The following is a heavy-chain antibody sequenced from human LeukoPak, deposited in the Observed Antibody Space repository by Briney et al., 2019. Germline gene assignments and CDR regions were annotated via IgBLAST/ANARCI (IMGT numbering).Heavy chain of an antibody. CDR2: IYYSGST. CDR1: GGSISSSSYS. Sequence: ASETLSLTCTVSGGSISSSSYSWGWIRQPPGKGLEWIGSIYYSGSTYYNPSPKSRVTISVDTSKNQFSLKLSSVTAADTAVYYCARHRLYYFDYWGQGTLVTVSS. V-gene: IGHV4-39*01. J-gene: IGHJ4*02. CDR3: ARHRLYYFDY.